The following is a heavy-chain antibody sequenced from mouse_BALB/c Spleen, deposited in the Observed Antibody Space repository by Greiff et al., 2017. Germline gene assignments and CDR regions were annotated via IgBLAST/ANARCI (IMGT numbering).Heavy chain of an antibody. V-gene: IGHV5-6-5*01. CDR1: GFTFSSYA. D-gene: IGHD1-1*01. CDR3: ARVLLNAMDY. Sequence: DVHLVESGGGLVKPGGSLKLSCAASGFTFSSYAMSWVRQTPEKRLEWVASISSGGRTYYPDSVKGRFTISRDNARNILYLQMSSLRSEDTAMYYCARVLLNAMDYWGQGTSVTVSS. J-gene: IGHJ4*01. CDR2: ISSGGRT.